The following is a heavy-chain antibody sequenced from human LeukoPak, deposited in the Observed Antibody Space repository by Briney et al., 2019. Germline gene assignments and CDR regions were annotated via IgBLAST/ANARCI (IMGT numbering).Heavy chain of an antibody. CDR2: IVVGSGNT. V-gene: IGHV1-58*01. CDR3: AADIESSLRSLEWLSPPSDY. J-gene: IGHJ4*02. Sequence: SVKVSCKASGFTFTCSAVQWVRQARGQRLEWIGWIVVGSGNTNYAQKFQGRVTITRDMSTSTAYMELSSLRSEDTAVYYRAADIESSLRSLEWLSPPSDYWGQGTLVTVSS. CDR1: GFTFTCSA. D-gene: IGHD3-3*01.